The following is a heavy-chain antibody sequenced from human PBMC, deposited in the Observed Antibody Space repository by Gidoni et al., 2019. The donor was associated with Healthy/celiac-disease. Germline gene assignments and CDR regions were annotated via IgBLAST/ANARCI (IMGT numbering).Heavy chain of an antibody. J-gene: IGHJ4*02. V-gene: IGHV2-5*02. Sequence: QITLKESVPTLVKPTQTLTLTCTFSGFSRSTSGVGVGCIRQPPGKALEWLALIYWDDDKRYSPSLKSRLTITKDTSKNQVVLTMTNMDPVDTATYYCAHAQVRALVFDYWGQGTLVTVSS. CDR3: AHAQVRALVFDY. CDR2: IYWDDDK. D-gene: IGHD3-10*01. CDR1: GFSRSTSGVG.